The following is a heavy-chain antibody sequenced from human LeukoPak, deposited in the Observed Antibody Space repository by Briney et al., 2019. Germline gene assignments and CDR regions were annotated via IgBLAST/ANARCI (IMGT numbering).Heavy chain of an antibody. CDR3: ARDRLSYYDILTAHKGIGY. D-gene: IGHD3-9*01. CDR1: GFTFSSYA. Sequence: GSLRLSCAASGFTFSSYAMHWVRQAPGKGLEWVAVIWYDGSNKYSANSVKGRFTISRDNSKNTLYLQMTSLRAEDTALYYCARDRLSYYDILTAHKGIGYWGQGTLVTVSS. CDR2: IWYDGSNK. V-gene: IGHV3-33*01. J-gene: IGHJ4*02.